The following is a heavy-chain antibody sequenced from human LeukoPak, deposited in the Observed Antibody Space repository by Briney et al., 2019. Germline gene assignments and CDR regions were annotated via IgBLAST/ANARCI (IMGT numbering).Heavy chain of an antibody. CDR1: GGSISSHY. Sequence: NPSETLSLTCTVSGGSISSHYWSWIRQPPGKGLEWIGYIYYSGSTNYNPSLKSRVTISVDTSKNQFSLKLSSVTAADTAVYYCARTSTLYYDILTGYAFDIWGQGTMVTVSS. V-gene: IGHV4-59*11. CDR3: ARTSTLYYDILTGYAFDI. D-gene: IGHD3-9*01. CDR2: IYYSGST. J-gene: IGHJ3*02.